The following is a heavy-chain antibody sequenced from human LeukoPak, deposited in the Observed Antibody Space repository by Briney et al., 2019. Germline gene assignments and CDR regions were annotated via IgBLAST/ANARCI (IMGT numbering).Heavy chain of an antibody. D-gene: IGHD3-3*01. J-gene: IGHJ5*01. CDR2: INHSGST. CDR1: GGSISSSNSY. Sequence: PSETLSLTCTVSGGSISSSNSYWSWIRQPPGKGLEWIGEINHSGSTNYNPSLKSRVTISVDTSKNQFSLKLSSVTAADTAVYYCARNDFDWFHYWGQGTLVTVSS. CDR3: ARNDFDWFHY. V-gene: IGHV4-39*07.